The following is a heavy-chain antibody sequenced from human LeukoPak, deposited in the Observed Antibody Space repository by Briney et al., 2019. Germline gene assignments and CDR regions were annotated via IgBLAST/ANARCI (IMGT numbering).Heavy chain of an antibody. CDR2: IYTSGST. CDR1: GGSISSGSYY. J-gene: IGHJ6*02. V-gene: IGHV4-61*02. Sequence: SQTLSLTCTVSGGSISSGSYYWSWIRQPAGEGLEWIGRIYTSGSTNYNPSLKSRVTISVDTSKNQFSLKLSSVTAADTAVYYCARDPGIYYYYYGMDVWGQGTTVTVSS. CDR3: ARDPGIYYYYYGMDV.